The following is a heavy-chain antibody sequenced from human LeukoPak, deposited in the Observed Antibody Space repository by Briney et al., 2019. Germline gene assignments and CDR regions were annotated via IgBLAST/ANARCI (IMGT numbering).Heavy chain of an antibody. CDR3: AKDQREGFLEWLSSGYYFDY. CDR2: IRYDGSNK. CDR1: GFTFSSYG. J-gene: IGHJ4*02. V-gene: IGHV3-30*02. D-gene: IGHD3-3*01. Sequence: GGSLRLSCAASGFTFSSYGMHWVRQAPGKGLEWVAFIRYDGSNKYYADSVKGRFTISRDNSKNTLYLQMNSLRAEDTAVYYCAKDQREGFLEWLSSGYYFDYWGQGTLVTVSS.